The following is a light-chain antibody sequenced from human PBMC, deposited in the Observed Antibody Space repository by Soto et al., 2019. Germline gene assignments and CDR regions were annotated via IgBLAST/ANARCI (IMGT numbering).Light chain of an antibody. J-gene: IGLJ1*01. CDR2: DNN. CDR1: SSNIGNNY. CDR3: GTWDSSLSANV. Sequence: QSVLTQPPSVSAAPGQKVTISCSGISSNIGNNYVSWYQQLPGTAPKLLIYDNNKRPSGIPDRFSGSKSGTSATLGITGLQTGDEADYYCGTWDSSLSANVFGTGTKLTVL. V-gene: IGLV1-51*01.